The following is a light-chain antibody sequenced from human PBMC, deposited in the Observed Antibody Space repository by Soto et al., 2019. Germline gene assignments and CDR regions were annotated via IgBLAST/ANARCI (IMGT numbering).Light chain of an antibody. CDR3: CSYAGSSTSWV. CDR1: SSDAGNYNF. J-gene: IGLJ3*02. V-gene: IGLV2-23*01. Sequence: QSALTQPASVSGSPGQSIIISCTGTSSDAGNYNFVSWYQQHPGKAPKVIIYEDSTRPSGVSNRISGSKSGNTASLTISGLQAEDEADYYCCSYAGSSTSWVFGGGTKVTVL. CDR2: EDS.